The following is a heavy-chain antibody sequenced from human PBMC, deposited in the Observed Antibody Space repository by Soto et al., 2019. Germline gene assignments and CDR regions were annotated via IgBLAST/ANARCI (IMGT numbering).Heavy chain of an antibody. CDR1: GYTFTRYT. V-gene: IGHV1-3*01. D-gene: IGHD2-15*01. Sequence: DSVKVSCKASGYTFTRYTMNWVRQAPGQRLEWMGWTNPDNGNTKSSQKFQDRVIITRDTSASTAYMDLSSLRSEDTAVYYCARGIATGQLDPWGQGTLVTVSS. J-gene: IGHJ5*02. CDR2: TNPDNGNT. CDR3: ARGIATGQLDP.